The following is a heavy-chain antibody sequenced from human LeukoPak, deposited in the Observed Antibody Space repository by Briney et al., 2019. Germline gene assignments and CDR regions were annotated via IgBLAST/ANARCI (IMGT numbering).Heavy chain of an antibody. CDR1: GYTFTSYD. CDR3: ARDQRDIGPGESDY. V-gene: IGHV1-69*04. D-gene: IGHD2-15*01. J-gene: IGHJ4*02. CDR2: IIPILGIA. Sequence: ATSVKVSCTASGYTFTSYDINWVRQATGQGLEWMGRIIPILGIANYAQKFQGRVTITADKSTSTAYMELSSLRSEDTAVYYCARDQRDIGPGESDYWGQGTLVTVSS.